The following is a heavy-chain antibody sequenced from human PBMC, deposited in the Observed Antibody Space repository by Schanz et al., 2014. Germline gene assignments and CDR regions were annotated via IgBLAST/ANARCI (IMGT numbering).Heavy chain of an antibody. CDR1: GFTFSSHW. CDR3: ARKMKLGVCGGKEHDSLDI. V-gene: IGHV3-74*01. CDR2: INSVGSNT. D-gene: IGHD2-15*01. Sequence: EVQLVQSGGGLVQPGGSLRLSCAASGFTFSSHWMHWVRQDPGKGQVWVARINSVGSNTDYADSVTGRFTISRDNAKNTLNLQMNTLIAEDTAVYYCARKMKLGVCGGKEHDSLDIWGQGTMVTVSS. J-gene: IGHJ3*02.